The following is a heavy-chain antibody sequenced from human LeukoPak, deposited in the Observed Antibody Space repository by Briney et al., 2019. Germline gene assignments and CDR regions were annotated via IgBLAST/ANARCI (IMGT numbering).Heavy chain of an antibody. J-gene: IGHJ4*02. CDR1: GYSISSYY. Sequence: SETLSLTCTVSGYSISSYYWSWVRQPPGKGLEWIGYIYASGSTNYNPSFKSRVTISVDTSKNQFSLRLSSVTAADTAVYYCAGPGGDFDCWGQGTLVTVSS. CDR3: AGPGGDFDC. D-gene: IGHD3-16*01. CDR2: IYASGST. V-gene: IGHV4-4*09.